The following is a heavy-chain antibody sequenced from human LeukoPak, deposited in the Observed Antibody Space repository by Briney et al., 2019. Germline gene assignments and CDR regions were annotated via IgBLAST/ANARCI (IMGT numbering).Heavy chain of an antibody. D-gene: IGHD1-7*01. CDR2: ISAYNGNT. CDR3: ARGYRLTGTTPSNWFDP. J-gene: IGHJ5*02. CDR1: GYTFTSYG. V-gene: IGHV1-18*01. Sequence: ASVKVSCKASGYTFTSYGISWVRQAPGQGLEWMGWISAYNGNTNYAQKLQGRVTMTTDTSTSTAYMELRSLRSDDTAVYYCARGYRLTGTTPSNWFDPWGQGTLVTVS.